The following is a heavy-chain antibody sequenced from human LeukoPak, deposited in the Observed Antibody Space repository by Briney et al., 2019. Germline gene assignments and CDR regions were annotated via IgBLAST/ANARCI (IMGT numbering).Heavy chain of an antibody. Sequence: PSETLSLTCTVSGGSISSSNYYWVWIRQPPGKGLKWIGSIYYSGATYYNPSLESRVTMSVDTSKNQFSLKLNSVTAADTAVYYCARQGPLTTAVTTRTNPFDYWGQGTLVTVSS. CDR1: GGSISSSNYY. D-gene: IGHD4-11*01. CDR2: IYYSGAT. V-gene: IGHV4-39*01. CDR3: ARQGPLTTAVTTRTNPFDY. J-gene: IGHJ4*02.